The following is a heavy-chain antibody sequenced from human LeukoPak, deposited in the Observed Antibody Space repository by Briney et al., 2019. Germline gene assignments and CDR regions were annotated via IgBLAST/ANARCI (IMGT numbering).Heavy chain of an antibody. J-gene: IGHJ4*02. CDR3: AKDLDGDSNY. Sequence: PGRSLRLSCAASGFTFSSYGMHWVRQAPGKGLEWVAVISYDGSNKYYADSVKGRFTISRDNSKNTLYLQMNSLRAEDTAVYYCAKDLDGDSNYWGQGTLVTVSS. CDR2: ISYDGSNK. V-gene: IGHV3-30*18. D-gene: IGHD2-21*01. CDR1: GFTFSSYG.